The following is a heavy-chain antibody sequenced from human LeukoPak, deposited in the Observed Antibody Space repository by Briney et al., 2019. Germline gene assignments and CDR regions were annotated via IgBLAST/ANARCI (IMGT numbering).Heavy chain of an antibody. CDR3: ANEIRPNDY. V-gene: IGHV3-23*01. J-gene: IGHJ4*02. CDR1: EFDFSTHA. D-gene: IGHD4-17*01. Sequence: GGSLRLSCAASEFDFSTHAMTWVRQAPGKGLEWVSAISISGTKTYYADSVKGRFTISRDNSKNTLYLQMYSLRAEDTAVYYCANEIRPNDYWGQGTLVTVSS. CDR2: ISISGTKT.